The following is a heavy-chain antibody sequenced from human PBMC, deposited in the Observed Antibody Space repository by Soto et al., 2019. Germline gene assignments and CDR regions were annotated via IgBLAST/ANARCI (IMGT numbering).Heavy chain of an antibody. CDR3: ARTYECAKSDCYRAFDI. J-gene: IGHJ3*02. D-gene: IGHD2-21*02. CDR1: GFTFSSYA. Sequence: QVQLVESGGGVILPGGSLRLSCAASGFTFSSYAMHWVRQAPGTGPEWVAATSSDGTDNVYADSVSGRFTISRDNSKNTLYLHLNSLRSEDAAVYYCARTYECAKSDCYRAFDIWRQVTMGTVSS. CDR2: TSSDGTDN. V-gene: IGHV3-30*04.